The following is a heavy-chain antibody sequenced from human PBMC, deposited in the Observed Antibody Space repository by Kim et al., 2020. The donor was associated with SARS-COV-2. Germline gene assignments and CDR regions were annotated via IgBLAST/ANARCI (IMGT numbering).Heavy chain of an antibody. CDR1: GGSISSYY. CDR3: ARGDLSGGYYGSGSYYNFDY. CDR2: IYYSGST. V-gene: IGHV4-59*01. Sequence: SETLSLTCTVSGGSISSYYWSWIRQPPGKGLEWIGYIYYSGSTNYNPSLKSRVTISVDTSKNQFSLKLSSVTAADTAVYYCARGDLSGGYYGSGSYYNFDYWGQGTLVTVSS. J-gene: IGHJ4*02. D-gene: IGHD3-10*01.